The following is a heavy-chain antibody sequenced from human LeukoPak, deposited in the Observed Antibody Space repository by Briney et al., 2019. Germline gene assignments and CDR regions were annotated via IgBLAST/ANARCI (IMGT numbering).Heavy chain of an antibody. D-gene: IGHD2-8*01. CDR2: ISPDNDDT. Sequence: ASVKVSCKASGYTFTGYYMHWVRQTPGEGLEWMGWISPDNDDTKYAQKLQGRVVLTTDTSTSTAYMELTSLRSGDTAVYYCARSGFCTSSTCFRESDGLDVWGQGTMLTVSS. CDR3: ARSGFCTSSTCFRESDGLDV. CDR1: GYTFTGYY. J-gene: IGHJ3*01. V-gene: IGHV1-18*04.